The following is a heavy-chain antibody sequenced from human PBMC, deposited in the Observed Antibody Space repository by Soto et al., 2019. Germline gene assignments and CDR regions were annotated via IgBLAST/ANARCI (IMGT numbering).Heavy chain of an antibody. V-gene: IGHV5-10-1*01. J-gene: IGHJ6*02. Sequence: SWVRQMPGKGLEWMGRIDPSDSYTNYSPSFQGHVTISADKSISTAYLQWSSLKASDTAMYYCARLESSSSAYYYYGMDVWGQGTTVTVSS. CDR2: IDPSDSYT. D-gene: IGHD6-6*01. CDR3: ARLESSSSAYYYYGMDV.